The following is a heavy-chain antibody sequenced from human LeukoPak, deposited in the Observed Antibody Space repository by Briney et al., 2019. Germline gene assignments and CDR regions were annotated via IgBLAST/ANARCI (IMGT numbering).Heavy chain of an antibody. V-gene: IGHV1-69*13. D-gene: IGHD3-10*01. Sequence: SVKVSCKASGGSFSNFALTWVRQAPGQGLEWMGGIIPMFNTANYAQKFQGRLTITADEPTSTTYMELSSLRSEDTAIYYCAKAGDYYVSGSLYYYYMDVWGKGTTVTISS. CDR3: AKAGDYYVSGSLYYYYMDV. CDR1: GGSFSNFA. CDR2: IIPMFNTA. J-gene: IGHJ6*03.